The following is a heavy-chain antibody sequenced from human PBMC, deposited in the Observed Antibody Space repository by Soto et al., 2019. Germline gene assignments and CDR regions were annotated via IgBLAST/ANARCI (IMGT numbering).Heavy chain of an antibody. J-gene: IGHJ5*02. CDR1: TDSINRSPFF. CDR2: IFFSGTT. CDR3: ARNSPIAVAGPRRGFWFGA. D-gene: IGHD6-19*01. V-gene: IGHV4-39*01. Sequence: SETLSLTCTVSTDSINRSPFFWGWVRQPPGKGLEWLGSIFFSGTTFYNPSLESRLSMSIDTSKDQFSLRLNSLTAADTAVYFCARNSPIAVAGPRRGFWFGAWGQGALVTVSS.